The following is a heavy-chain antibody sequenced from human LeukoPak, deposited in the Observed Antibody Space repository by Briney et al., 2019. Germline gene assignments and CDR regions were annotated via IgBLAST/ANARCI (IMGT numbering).Heavy chain of an antibody. Sequence: PSQTLSLTCTVSGGSISSGSYYWSWIRQPAGRGLEWIGRIYTSGSTYYNPSLKSRVTISVDTSKNQFSLKLSSVTAADTAVYYCARDPGIRPYSSSWYSRTGAFDIWGQGTMVTVSS. CDR1: GGSISSGSYY. CDR3: ARDPGIRPYSSSWYSRTGAFDI. D-gene: IGHD6-13*01. V-gene: IGHV4-61*02. J-gene: IGHJ3*02. CDR2: IYTSGST.